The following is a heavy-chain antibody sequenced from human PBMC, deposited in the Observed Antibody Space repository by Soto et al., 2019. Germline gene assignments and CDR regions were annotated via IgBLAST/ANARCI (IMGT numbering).Heavy chain of an antibody. V-gene: IGHV3-7*03. CDR2: INREGSEE. CDR1: GFTFSGYW. J-gene: IGHJ5*02. Sequence: EAQLVESGGGLVQPGGSLRLSCAASGFTFSGYWMSGGRQAPGKGREGVASINREGSEEHYVASVKGRFTISRDNAKNSVYLHMASVSAEDKAVYYCARAPGSRPAAIRGLGGFDPWGQGTVVTVSS. CDR3: ARAPGSRPAAIRGLGGFDP. D-gene: IGHD2-2*01.